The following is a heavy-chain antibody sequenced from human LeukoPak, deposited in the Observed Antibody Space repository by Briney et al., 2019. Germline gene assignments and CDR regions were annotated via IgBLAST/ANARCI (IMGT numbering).Heavy chain of an antibody. CDR3: ARGNVERRVFYYYYGMDV. CDR2: MNPNSGNT. J-gene: IGHJ6*02. CDR1: GYTFTSYD. V-gene: IGHV1-8*01. Sequence: ASVKVYCKASGYTFTSYDINWVRQATGQGLEWMGWMNPNSGNTGYAQKFQGRVTMTRNTSISTAYMELSSLRSEDTAVYYCARGNVERRVFYYYYGMDVWGQGTTVTVSS. D-gene: IGHD1-1*01.